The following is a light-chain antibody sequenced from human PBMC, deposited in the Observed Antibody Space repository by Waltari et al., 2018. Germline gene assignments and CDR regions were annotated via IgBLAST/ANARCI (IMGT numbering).Light chain of an antibody. CDR3: QQYNTYWT. CDR2: KAS. J-gene: IGKJ1*01. CDR1: QKINSW. V-gene: IGKV1-5*03. Sequence: IQLTQSPSTLSASVGDRVTITCRASQKINSWLAWYQQKPGKAPKLLIYKASSLESGVPSRFSGSGSGTEFSLTISGLQPDDSATYYCQQYNTYWTFGQGTKVEIK.